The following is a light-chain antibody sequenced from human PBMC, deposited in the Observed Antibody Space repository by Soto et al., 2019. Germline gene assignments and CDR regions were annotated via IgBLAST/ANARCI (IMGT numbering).Light chain of an antibody. CDR1: QDISNF. V-gene: IGKV1-9*01. CDR2: AVF. J-gene: IGKJ4*01. Sequence: DIQLTQSPSFLSASVGDRVTITCRASQDISNFLAWFQQKPGRAPKLLIYAVFTLQSGVPSRFSGSGSGAEFTLTISSLQPEDFATYYCQQVVSYPLTFGGGTKVEIK. CDR3: QQVVSYPLT.